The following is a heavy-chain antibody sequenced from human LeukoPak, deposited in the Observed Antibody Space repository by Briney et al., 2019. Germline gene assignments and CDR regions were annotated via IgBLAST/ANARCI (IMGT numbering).Heavy chain of an antibody. Sequence: PGGSLRLSCAASGFTFSSYGMHWVRQAPGKGLEWVAFIRYDGSNKYYADSVKGRFTISRDNSKNTLYLQMNSLRAEDTAVYYCAKVKRSRYSYGINYYYYGMDVWGQGTTVTVSS. J-gene: IGHJ6*02. CDR2: IRYDGSNK. CDR3: AKVKRSRYSYGINYYYYGMDV. V-gene: IGHV3-30*02. D-gene: IGHD5-18*01. CDR1: GFTFSSYG.